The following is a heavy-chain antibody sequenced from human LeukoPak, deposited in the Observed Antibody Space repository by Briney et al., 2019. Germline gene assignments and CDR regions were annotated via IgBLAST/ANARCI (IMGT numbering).Heavy chain of an antibody. CDR2: IYYGVST. V-gene: IGHV4-39*07. Sequence: SETLSLTCTVSGGSLSSSSYYWGWIRQPPGTGLEWIGSIYYGVSTYYNPSLKSRVTISVDTSKNQFSLKVSSVTAADTAVYYCARDTGHQLSRRNYYAMDVWGQGTTVTVSS. J-gene: IGHJ6*02. CDR1: GGSLSSSSYY. CDR3: ARDTGHQLSRRNYYAMDV. D-gene: IGHD2-2*01.